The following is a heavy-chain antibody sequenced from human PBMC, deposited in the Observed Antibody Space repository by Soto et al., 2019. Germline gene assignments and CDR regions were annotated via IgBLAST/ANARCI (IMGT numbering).Heavy chain of an antibody. Sequence: SETLSLTCTVSGGSISSGGYYWSWIRQHPGKGLEWIGYIYYSGSTYYNPSLKSRVTISVDTSKNQFSLKLSSVTAADTAVYYCARVPPYFWSGYSSGYYFDYWGQGTLVTVSS. V-gene: IGHV4-31*03. CDR3: ARVPPYFWSGYSSGYYFDY. CDR1: GGSISSGGYY. J-gene: IGHJ4*02. CDR2: IYYSGST. D-gene: IGHD3-3*01.